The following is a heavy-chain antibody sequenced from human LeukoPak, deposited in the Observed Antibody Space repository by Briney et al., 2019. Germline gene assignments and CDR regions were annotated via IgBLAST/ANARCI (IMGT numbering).Heavy chain of an antibody. Sequence: ASVKVSCKASGHTFTGYYMHWVRQAPGQGLEWMGWINPNSGGTNYAQKFQGRVTMTRDTSISTAYMELSRLRSDDTAVYYCAREASFIRDYYYGMDVWGQGTTVTVSS. CDR3: AREASFIRDYYYGMDV. V-gene: IGHV1-2*02. CDR1: GHTFTGYY. CDR2: INPNSGGT. J-gene: IGHJ6*02.